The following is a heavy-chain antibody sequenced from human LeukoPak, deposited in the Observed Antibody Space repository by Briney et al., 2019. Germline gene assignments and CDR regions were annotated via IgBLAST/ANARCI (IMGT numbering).Heavy chain of an antibody. Sequence: GGSLRLSCAASGFTFSSYSMNWVRQAPRKGLEWVSSISSSSSYIYYADSVKGRFTISRDNAKNSLYLQMNSLRAEDTAVYYCARDYSSSWYMDYWGQGTLVTVSS. CDR3: ARDYSSSWYMDY. D-gene: IGHD6-13*01. CDR1: GFTFSSYS. J-gene: IGHJ4*02. CDR2: ISSSSSYI. V-gene: IGHV3-21*01.